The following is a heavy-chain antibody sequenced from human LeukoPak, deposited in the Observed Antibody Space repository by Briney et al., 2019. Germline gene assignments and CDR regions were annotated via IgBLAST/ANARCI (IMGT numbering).Heavy chain of an antibody. V-gene: IGHV1-2*02. CDR1: GYTFTDYY. J-gene: IGHJ5*02. CDR3: ARGLAAAGNA. Sequence: GASVKVSCKASGYTFTDYYMQWVRQSPRQGLECMGWINPNSGATTYAQNFQGRVTMTRDTSISTAYIQLTSLRSDDTAVYYCARGLAAAGNAWGQGTLVTVSS. CDR2: INPNSGAT. D-gene: IGHD6-13*01.